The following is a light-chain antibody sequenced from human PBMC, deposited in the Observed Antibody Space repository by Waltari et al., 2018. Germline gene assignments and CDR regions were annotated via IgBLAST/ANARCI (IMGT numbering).Light chain of an antibody. J-gene: IGLJ1*01. Sequence: HSALTQPASVSGSPGQSLPIPCSGTDSDVGSSDFVSWYQQHPGKAPHLIIYEVSNRPSGISNRFSASKSGNTASLTISGLQAEDEADYYCSSYTTSSAPGVFGTGPGSPS. CDR1: DSDVGSSDF. CDR3: SSYTTSSAPGV. CDR2: EVS. V-gene: IGLV2-14*01.